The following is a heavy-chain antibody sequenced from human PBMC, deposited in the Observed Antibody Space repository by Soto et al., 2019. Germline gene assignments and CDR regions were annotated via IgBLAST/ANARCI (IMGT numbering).Heavy chain of an antibody. CDR2: IYYSGST. D-gene: IGHD1-26*01. CDR1: GGSISSAGYY. CDR3: ARQVGATNSLIIHTPDLDS. J-gene: IGHJ4*02. V-gene: IGHV4-31*03. Sequence: PSETLSLTCTVSGGSISSAGYYWSWMRQHPGKGLEWIGYIYYSGSTFYNPSLKSRLTISVDTSKNQFSLTLTPVTAADTAVYYGARQVGATNSLIIHTPDLDSWGQGTMVTVSS.